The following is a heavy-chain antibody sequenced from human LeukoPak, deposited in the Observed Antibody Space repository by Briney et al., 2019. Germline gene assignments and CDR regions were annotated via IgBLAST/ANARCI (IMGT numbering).Heavy chain of an antibody. V-gene: IGHV3-23*01. CDR2: ISGSGGST. CDR3: AKDLADSPTGPNSGGFDY. J-gene: IGHJ4*02. CDR1: GFTFSSYA. D-gene: IGHD3-10*01. Sequence: TGGSLRLSCAASGFTFSSYAMSWVRQAPGKGLEWVSAISGSGGSTYYADSVKGRFTISRDNSKNTLYLQMNSLRPEDTAVYYCAKDLADSPTGPNSGGFDYWGQGTLVTVSS.